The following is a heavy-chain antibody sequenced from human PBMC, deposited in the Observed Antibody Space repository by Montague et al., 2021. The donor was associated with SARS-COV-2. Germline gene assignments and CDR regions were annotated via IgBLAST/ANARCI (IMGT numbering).Heavy chain of an antibody. V-gene: IGHV4-39*01. Sequence: SETLSLTCAVSGDSVSSGNHFWAWLRQPPGKGLEWIGSIFYTGSVQYNPSLRSRVTISVDTSDNHFSLRLDSVAAADSAVYFCARQNYHSGTQNGGGGNWFDHWGQGTLVTVSS. J-gene: IGHJ5*02. CDR1: GDSVSSGNHF. CDR3: ARQNYHSGTQNGGGGNWFDH. D-gene: IGHD3-10*01. CDR2: IFYTGSV.